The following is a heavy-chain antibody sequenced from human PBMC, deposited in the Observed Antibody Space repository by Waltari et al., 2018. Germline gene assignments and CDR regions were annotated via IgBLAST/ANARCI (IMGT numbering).Heavy chain of an antibody. J-gene: IGHJ6*02. D-gene: IGHD2-2*01. CDR1: GGSFSGYY. CDR3: ARRVVPAMDV. Sequence: QVQLQQWGAGLLKPSETLSLTCAVYGGSFSGYYWSWIRQPPGKGLEWFGKTNHSGSTNNNPALKRRVTISVDTSKSQFSLKLSSVTAADTAVYYCARRVVPAMDVWGQGTTVTVSS. V-gene: IGHV4-34*01. CDR2: TNHSGST.